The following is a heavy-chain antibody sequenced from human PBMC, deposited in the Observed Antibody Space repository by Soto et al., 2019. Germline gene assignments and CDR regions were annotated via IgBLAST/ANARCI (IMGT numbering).Heavy chain of an antibody. CDR3: ASEAAHLKYNWFDP. CDR2: IYYSGST. V-gene: IGHV4-31*03. J-gene: IGHJ5*02. CDR1: GGSISSGGYY. Sequence: SETLSLTCTVSGGSISSGGYYWSWIRQHPGKGLEWIGYIYYSGSTYYNPSLKSRVTISVDTSKNQFSLKLSSVTAADTAVYYCASEAAHLKYNWFDPWGQGTLVTVSS.